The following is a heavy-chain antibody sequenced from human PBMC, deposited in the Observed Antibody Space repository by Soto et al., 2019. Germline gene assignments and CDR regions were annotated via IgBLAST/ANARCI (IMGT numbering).Heavy chain of an antibody. CDR2: IKQDGSEK. J-gene: IGHJ5*02. V-gene: IGHV3-7*01. D-gene: IGHD2-15*01. CDR3: AREGLVVAATSWFDP. CDR1: GFTFSSYW. Sequence: GGSLRLSCAASGFTFSSYWMSWVRQAPGKGLEWVANIKQDGSEKYYVDSVKGRFTISRDNAKNSLYLQMNSLRAEDTAVYYCAREGLVVAATSWFDPWGQGTLVTVSS.